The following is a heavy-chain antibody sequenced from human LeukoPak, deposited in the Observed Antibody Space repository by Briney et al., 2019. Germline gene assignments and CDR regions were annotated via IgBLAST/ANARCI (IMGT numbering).Heavy chain of an antibody. V-gene: IGHV4-34*01. CDR1: GGSFSGYY. CDR2: INHSGST. J-gene: IGHJ6*03. CDR3: ARPYYGSGSSPYYYMDV. Sequence: PSETLSLTCAVYGGSFSGYYWNWIRQPPGKGLEWIGEINHSGSTNYNPSLKSRVTISIDTSKNQFSLKLSSVTAADTAVYYCARPYYGSGSSPYYYMDVWGKGTTVTISS. D-gene: IGHD3-10*01.